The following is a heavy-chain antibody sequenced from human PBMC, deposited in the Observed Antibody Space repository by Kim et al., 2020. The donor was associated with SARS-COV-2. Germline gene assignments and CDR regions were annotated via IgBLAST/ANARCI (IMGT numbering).Heavy chain of an antibody. D-gene: IGHD3-10*01. Sequence: SVKVSCKASGGTFSSYAISWVRQAPGQGLEWMGGIIPIFGTANYAQKFQGRVTITADESTSTAYMELSSMRSEDTAVYYCAGLWSRELFPGYYYMDVWG. V-gene: IGHV1-69*13. CDR3: AGLWSRELFPGYYYMDV. CDR2: IIPIFGTA. CDR1: GGTFSSYA. J-gene: IGHJ6*03.